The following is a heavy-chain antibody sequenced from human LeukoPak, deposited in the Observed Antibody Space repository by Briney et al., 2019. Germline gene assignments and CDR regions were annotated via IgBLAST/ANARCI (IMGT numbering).Heavy chain of an antibody. D-gene: IGHD5-18*01. CDR2: IFSGGAT. J-gene: IGHJ6*02. CDR1: GFTVSTNY. V-gene: IGHV3-53*01. Sequence: GGCLRLSCAASGFTVSTNYMSWVRQAPGKGLEWVSIIFSGGATYYADSVKGRFTISRENSKNTLYLQMTNLRVEDTAVYYCAREVGDTALNYFGIDVWGQGTTVIVS. CDR3: AREVGDTALNYFGIDV.